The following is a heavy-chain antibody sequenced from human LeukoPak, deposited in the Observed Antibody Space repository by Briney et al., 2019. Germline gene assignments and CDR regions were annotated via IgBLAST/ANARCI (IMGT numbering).Heavy chain of an antibody. CDR3: ARAPGYSIQYGMDV. V-gene: IGHV1-69*04. Sequence: ASVKVSCKASGGTFISYAISWVRQAPGQGLEWMGRIIPILGIANYAQKFQGRVTITADKSTSTAYMELSSLRSEDTAVYYCARAPGYSIQYGMDVWGQGTTVTVSS. D-gene: IGHD3-9*01. CDR2: IIPILGIA. CDR1: GGTFISYA. J-gene: IGHJ6*02.